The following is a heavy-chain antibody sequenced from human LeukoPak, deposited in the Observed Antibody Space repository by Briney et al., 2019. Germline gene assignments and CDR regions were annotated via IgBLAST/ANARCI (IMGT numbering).Heavy chain of an antibody. V-gene: IGHV1-2*02. CDR3: ARDLAYCGGDCYWKKQPGYYFDY. CDR1: GYTFTGYY. J-gene: IGHJ4*02. D-gene: IGHD2-21*02. CDR2: INPNSGGT. Sequence: GASVKVSCKASGYTFTGYYMHWVRQAPGQGLEWMGWINPNSGGTNYAQKFQGRVTMTRDTSISTAYMELSRLRSDDTAVYYCARDLAYCGGDCYWKKQPGYYFDYWGQGTLVTVSS.